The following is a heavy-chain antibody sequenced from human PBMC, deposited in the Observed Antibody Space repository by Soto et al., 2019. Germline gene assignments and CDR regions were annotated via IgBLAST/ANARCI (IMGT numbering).Heavy chain of an antibody. Sequence: ASVKVSCKASGYTFTSYGISWVRQAPGQGLEWMGWISAYNGNTNYAQKLQGRVTMTTDTSTSTAYMELRSLRSDDTAVYYCARDGAVAGTKEINYWGQGTLVTVSS. D-gene: IGHD6-19*01. CDR3: ARDGAVAGTKEINY. V-gene: IGHV1-18*01. CDR1: GYTFTSYG. CDR2: ISAYNGNT. J-gene: IGHJ4*02.